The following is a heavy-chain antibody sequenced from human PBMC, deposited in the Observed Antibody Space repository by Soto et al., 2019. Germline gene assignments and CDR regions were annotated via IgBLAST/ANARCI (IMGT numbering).Heavy chain of an antibody. V-gene: IGHV1-8*01. D-gene: IGHD3-16*01. CDR1: GYNFTNND. J-gene: IGHJ5*02. CDR3: ARMATFGSLNWFDP. CDR2: MNPGSGDT. Sequence: QVQLVQSGAEVREPGASVKVSCKASGYNFTNNDVTWVRQATGQGLEWMGWMNPGSGDTGYAQKFQGRVTMTRDISIATAYMELSSLRSDDTAIYYCARMATFGSLNWFDPWGQGTLVTVSS.